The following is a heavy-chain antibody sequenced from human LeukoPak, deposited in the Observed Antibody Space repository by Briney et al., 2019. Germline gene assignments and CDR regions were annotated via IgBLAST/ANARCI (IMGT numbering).Heavy chain of an antibody. D-gene: IGHD3-9*01. V-gene: IGHV4-39*07. CDR2: IYYSGST. J-gene: IGHJ4*02. CDR1: GASISSSGYY. CDR3: ARQYYDILTGYFTGGYYFDY. Sequence: PSETLSLTCSVSGASISSSGYYWGWIRQPPGKGLEWIGSIYYSGSTYYNPSLKSRVTISVDTSKNQFSLKLTSVTAADTAVYYCARQYYDILTGYFTGGYYFDYWGQGTLVTVSS.